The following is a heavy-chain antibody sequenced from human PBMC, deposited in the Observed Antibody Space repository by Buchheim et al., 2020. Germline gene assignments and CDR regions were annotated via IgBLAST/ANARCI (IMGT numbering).Heavy chain of an antibody. Sequence: QVQLQESGPGLVKPSETLSLTCTVSGGFISSYYWSWIRQPPGKGLEWIGYIYYSGDTNYSPSLKSRGTISVDTSKNQLSLKLRSVTAADTAVYYCARSYGVSWESFQHWGQGTL. J-gene: IGHJ1*01. CDR2: IYYSGDT. CDR1: GGFISSYY. CDR3: ARSYGVSWESFQH. D-gene: IGHD4-17*01. V-gene: IGHV4-59*01.